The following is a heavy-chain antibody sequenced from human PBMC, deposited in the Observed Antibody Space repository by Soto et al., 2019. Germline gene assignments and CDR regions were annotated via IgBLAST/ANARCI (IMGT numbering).Heavy chain of an antibody. Sequence: EVQLVESGGGLVQPGGSLRLSCVASGLTLSRYWMSWVRQAPGKGLEWVANIKEDGGKTYYVDSVKGRFTISRDNAKNSVYLQMNSLRVEETAVYYCSREYYGPGPDWGQGTLVIVSS. J-gene: IGHJ4*02. D-gene: IGHD4-17*01. CDR2: IKEDGGKT. V-gene: IGHV3-7*04. CDR3: SREYYGPGPD. CDR1: GLTLSRYW.